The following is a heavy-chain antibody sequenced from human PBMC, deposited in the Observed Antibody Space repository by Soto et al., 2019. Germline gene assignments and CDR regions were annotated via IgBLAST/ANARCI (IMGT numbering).Heavy chain of an antibody. V-gene: IGHV3-23*01. CDR1: GFTFSSYA. Sequence: GGSLRLSCAASGFTFSSYAMSWVRQAPGKGLEWVSAISGSGGSTYYADSVKGRFTISRDNSKNTLYLQMNSLRAEDTAVYYCAKHGEDIVVVVAPCWFDPWGQGTLVTVSS. D-gene: IGHD2-15*01. J-gene: IGHJ5*02. CDR2: ISGSGGST. CDR3: AKHGEDIVVVVAPCWFDP.